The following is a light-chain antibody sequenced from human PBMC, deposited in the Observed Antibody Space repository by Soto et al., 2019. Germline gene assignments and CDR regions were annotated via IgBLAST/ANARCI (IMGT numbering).Light chain of an antibody. Sequence: ELVLTRSPGTPSLSPGERATLSCRASQSVSRSYLAWYQQKPGQAPRLLIYGASSRATGIPDRFSGIGSGTDFTLTINRMEPEDFAVYDCQPYGSSITFGQGTRLEIK. V-gene: IGKV3-20*01. CDR1: QSVSRSY. CDR2: GAS. CDR3: QPYGSSIT. J-gene: IGKJ5*01.